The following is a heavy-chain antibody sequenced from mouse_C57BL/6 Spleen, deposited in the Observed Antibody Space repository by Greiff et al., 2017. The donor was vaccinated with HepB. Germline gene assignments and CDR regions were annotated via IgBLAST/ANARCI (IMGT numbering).Heavy chain of an antibody. CDR1: GFTFSSYA. D-gene: IGHD2-1*01. CDR3: ARDDYGNFYYAMDY. Sequence: EVKLVESGGGLVKPGGSLKLSCAASGFTFSSYAMSWVRQTPEKRLEWVATISDGGSYTYYPDNVKGRFTISRDNAKNNLYLQMSHLKSEDTAMYYCARDDYGNFYYAMDYWGQGTSVTVSS. J-gene: IGHJ4*01. CDR2: ISDGGSYT. V-gene: IGHV5-4*01.